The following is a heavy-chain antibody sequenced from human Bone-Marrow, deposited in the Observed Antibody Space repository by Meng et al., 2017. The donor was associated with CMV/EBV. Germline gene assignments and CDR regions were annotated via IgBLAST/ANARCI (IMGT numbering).Heavy chain of an antibody. CDR3: TTDFLYSSTRNYYYGMDF. J-gene: IGHJ6*01. Sequence: GESLKISCAASGFTFSNAWMSWVRQAPGKGLEWVGRIKSKTDGGTTDYAAPVKGRFTISRDDSKNTLYLQMNSLKTEDTAVYYCTTDFLYSSTRNYYYGMDFWGQGTTVTVSS. CDR2: IKSKTDGGTT. V-gene: IGHV3-15*01. D-gene: IGHD6-19*01. CDR1: GFTFSNAW.